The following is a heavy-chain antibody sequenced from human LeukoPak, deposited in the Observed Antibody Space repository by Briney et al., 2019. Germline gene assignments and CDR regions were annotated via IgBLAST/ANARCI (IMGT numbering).Heavy chain of an antibody. CDR2: ISAYNGNT. D-gene: IGHD3-9*01. Sequence: ASVTVSCKASGYTFTSYGISWVRQAPGQGLEWMGWISAYNGNTNYAQKLQGRVTMTTDTSTSTAYMELSRLRSDDTAVYYCARDRRRYSSLYFDYWGQGTLVTVSS. CDR1: GYTFTSYG. J-gene: IGHJ4*02. CDR3: ARDRRRYSSLYFDY. V-gene: IGHV1-18*01.